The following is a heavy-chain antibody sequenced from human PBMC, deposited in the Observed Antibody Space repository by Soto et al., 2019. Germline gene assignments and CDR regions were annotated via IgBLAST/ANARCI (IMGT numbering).Heavy chain of an antibody. CDR1: GDSLTNNHW. Sequence: QLQLRESGPGLVQPSGTLSLTCDVSGDSLTNNHWWSWVRQAPGKGLEWIGEIWHTVRPNYNPSLKSRVAISIDKSKNQFSLKLSSVTAADTAVYYCVRDSRTGCSSINGYMHWGQGTLVTVSS. D-gene: IGHD6-13*01. CDR2: IWHTVRP. V-gene: IGHV4-4*02. CDR3: VRDSRTGCSSINGYMH. J-gene: IGHJ4*02.